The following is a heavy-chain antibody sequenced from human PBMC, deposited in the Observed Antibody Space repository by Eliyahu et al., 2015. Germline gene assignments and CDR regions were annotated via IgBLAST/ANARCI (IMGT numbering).Heavy chain of an antibody. Sequence: QITLKESGPTLVKPTQTXTLTCXFSGXSLXTAGVAVGWXRQPPGKALEWLALIYWVDDKRSSPSLKTRLTITKDTPQNQVVLRMTNLDPADTATYYCAHRQGYPAAGRFDSWGPGTQVTVSS. CDR2: IYWVDDK. D-gene: IGHD6-25*01. CDR1: GXSLXTAGVA. V-gene: IGHV2-5*02. CDR3: AHRQGYPAAGRFDS. J-gene: IGHJ4*02.